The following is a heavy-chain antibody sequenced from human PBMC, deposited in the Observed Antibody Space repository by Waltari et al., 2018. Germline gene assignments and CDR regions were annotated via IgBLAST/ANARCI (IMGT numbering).Heavy chain of an antibody. CDR2: ISGSGGST. CDR1: GFTFSSYA. V-gene: IGHV3-23*01. D-gene: IGHD3-3*01. Sequence: EVQLLESGGGLVQPGGSLRLSCAASGFTFSSYAMSWVRQAPGKGLEWVSVISGSGGSTYYAASVKGRFTISRDNSKTTRYLQMNSLRAEDTAVYYCAKGTYFLTIFGVTITDLWGQGTLVTVSS. CDR3: AKGTYFLTIFGVTITDL. J-gene: IGHJ5*02.